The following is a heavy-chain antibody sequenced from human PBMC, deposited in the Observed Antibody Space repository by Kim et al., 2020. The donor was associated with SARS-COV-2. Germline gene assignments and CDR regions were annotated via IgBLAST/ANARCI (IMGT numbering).Heavy chain of an antibody. CDR2: IYYSGST. J-gene: IGHJ6*02. Sequence: SETLSLTCTVSGGSISSSSYYWGWIRQPPGKGLEWIGSIYYSGSTYYNPSLKSRVTISVDTSKNQFSLKLSSVTAADTAVYYCARRRVGHAMIIYYYGMDVWGQGTTVTVSS. CDR1: GGSISSSSYY. V-gene: IGHV4-39*01. D-gene: IGHD3-22*01. CDR3: ARRRVGHAMIIYYYGMDV.